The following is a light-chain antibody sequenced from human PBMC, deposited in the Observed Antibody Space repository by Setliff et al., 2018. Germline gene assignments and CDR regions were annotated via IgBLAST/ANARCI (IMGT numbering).Light chain of an antibody. CDR2: EVS. CDR3: LSYTSKTTHAL. Sequence: QSALTQPRSVSGSPGQSVTISCTGTSSDVGGYNYVSWYQQYPGKAPKLMIYEVSKRPSGVSDRFSGFKSGNTASLTISGLQAEDEADYYCLSYTSKTTHALFGGGTKVTVL. J-gene: IGLJ2*01. CDR1: SSDVGGYNY. V-gene: IGLV2-11*01.